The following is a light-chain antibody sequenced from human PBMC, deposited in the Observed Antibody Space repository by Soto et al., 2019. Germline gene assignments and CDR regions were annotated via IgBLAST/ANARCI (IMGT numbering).Light chain of an antibody. CDR1: QSVSSSY. V-gene: IGKV3-20*01. J-gene: IGKJ1*01. CDR3: QQYGSSPRT. CDR2: GAA. Sequence: EIVLTQSSCTLSLSPGERATLSCRASQSVSSSYLAWYQQKPGQAPRLLIYGAASRATGIPDRFRGSGSGTDFTLTISRLEPEDFAVYYCQQYGSSPRTFGQGTKVEIK.